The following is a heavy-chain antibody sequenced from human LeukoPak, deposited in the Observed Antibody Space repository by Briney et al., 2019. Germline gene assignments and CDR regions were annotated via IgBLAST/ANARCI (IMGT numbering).Heavy chain of an antibody. CDR1: GFTFSSYD. Sequence: GGSLRLSCAASGFTFSSYDMHWVRQATGKGLEWVSAIGTAGDTYYPGSVKGRFTISRENAKNSLYLQMNSLRAEDTAVYYCARASGGFGEPSYAFDIWGQGTMVTVSS. CDR3: ARASGGFGEPSYAFDI. CDR2: IGTAGDT. J-gene: IGHJ3*02. V-gene: IGHV3-13*01. D-gene: IGHD3-10*01.